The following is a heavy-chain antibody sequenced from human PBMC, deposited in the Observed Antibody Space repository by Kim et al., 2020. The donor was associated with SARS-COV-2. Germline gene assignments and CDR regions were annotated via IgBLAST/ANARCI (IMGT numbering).Heavy chain of an antibody. Sequence: TSYAQKFRGRVTMTIDASTSTVFMELSSLGHEDTAVYFCARDLQWFFDYWGQGTLVTVSS. J-gene: IGHJ4*02. D-gene: IGHD3-22*01. CDR2: T. CDR3: ARDLQWFFDY. V-gene: IGHV1-46*01.